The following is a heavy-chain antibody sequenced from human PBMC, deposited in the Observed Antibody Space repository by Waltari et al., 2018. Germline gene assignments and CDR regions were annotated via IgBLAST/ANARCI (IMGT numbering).Heavy chain of an antibody. V-gene: IGHV3-48*01. J-gene: IGHJ3*01. CDR1: GLSFRVYS. CDR2: MTSDERTI. Sequence: EVQLVESGGGQVQRGGSRRLACADSGLSFRVYSMNWVRQAPGKGLEWVSYMTSDERTIYYADSVEGRFTISRDNAKGSVYLQMNSLRAEDTAVYYCARSVEGAFDVWGQGTMVTVSS. CDR3: ARSVEGAFDV.